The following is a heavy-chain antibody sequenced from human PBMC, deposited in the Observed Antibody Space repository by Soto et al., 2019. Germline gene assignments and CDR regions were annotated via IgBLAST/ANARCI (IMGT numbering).Heavy chain of an antibody. CDR3: TTCPREGYADYYCQTDV. CDR2: IKSKTDGGTT. CDR1: GFTFSNAW. Sequence: VQLVESGGGLVKPGGSLRLSCAASGFTFSNAWMSWVRQAPGKGLEWVGRIKSKTDGGTTDYAAPVKGRFTISRADSKKALYQQMNSLKSEDTAVYYCTTCPREGYADYYCQTDVRGKGTTVTVS. J-gene: IGHJ6*03. V-gene: IGHV3-15*01. D-gene: IGHD2-15*01.